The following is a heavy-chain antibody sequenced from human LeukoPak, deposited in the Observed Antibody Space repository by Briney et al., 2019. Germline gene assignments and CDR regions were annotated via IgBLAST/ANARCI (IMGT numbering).Heavy chain of an antibody. CDR2: IRGSGDST. CDR3: AKGATTTVTSVFDL. J-gene: IGHJ3*01. V-gene: IGHV3-23*01. CDR1: GFTLISYA. D-gene: IGHD4-17*01. Sequence: GGSLRLSCAASGFTLISYAMNWVRQSPGKGLEWVSGIRGSGDSTSYADSVKGRFTISRDNSKNTLYLQMNSLRAEDTAVYYCAKGATTTVTSVFDLWGQGTMVTVSS.